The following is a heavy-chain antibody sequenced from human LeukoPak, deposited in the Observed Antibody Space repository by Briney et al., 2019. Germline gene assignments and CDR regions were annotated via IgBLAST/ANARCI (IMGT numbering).Heavy chain of an antibody. Sequence: LEASVKVSCKASGYKFTDDYMHWVRQAPGQGLEFMGLINPDSGFTHYAQKFKGRVTMTRDTSISTAYLEVRSLTSDDTAVYYCAPTAEAYTSWWKVWGQGTLVTVPS. D-gene: IGHD3-16*01. CDR2: INPDSGFT. CDR3: APTAEAYTSWWKV. J-gene: IGHJ4*02. CDR1: GYKFTDDY. V-gene: IGHV1-2*03.